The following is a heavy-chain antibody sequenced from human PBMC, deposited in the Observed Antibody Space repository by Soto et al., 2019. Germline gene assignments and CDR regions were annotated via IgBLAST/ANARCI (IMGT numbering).Heavy chain of an antibody. CDR1: GYSFTSYW. CDR3: ARALHTTNYYYYGMDV. CDR2: IYPGDSDT. J-gene: IGHJ6*02. D-gene: IGHD4-4*01. V-gene: IGHV5-51*01. Sequence: GASLKISCKGSGYSFTSYWIGWVRQMPGKGLEWVGIIYPGDSDTRYSPSFQGQVTISADKSISTAYLQWSSLKASDTAMYYCARALHTTNYYYYGMDVWGQGTTVTVS.